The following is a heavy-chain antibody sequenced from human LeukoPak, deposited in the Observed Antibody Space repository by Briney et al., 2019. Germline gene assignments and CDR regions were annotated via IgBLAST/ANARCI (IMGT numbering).Heavy chain of an antibody. CDR2: MNPNSGNT. V-gene: IGHV1-8*03. Sequence: GAPVKVSCRASGYTFTNVDINWVRQASGQGLEWMGWMNPNSGNTGYAQNFQGRVTLTRDTSISTAYMELSSLRSEDTAVYYCARGDYYDSSGPGLVAFDIWGQGTMVTVSS. CDR3: ARGDYYDSSGPGLVAFDI. CDR1: GYTFTNVD. D-gene: IGHD3-22*01. J-gene: IGHJ3*02.